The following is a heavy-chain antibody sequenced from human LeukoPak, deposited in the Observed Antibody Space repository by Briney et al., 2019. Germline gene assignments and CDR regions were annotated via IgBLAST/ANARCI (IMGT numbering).Heavy chain of an antibody. CDR3: LRDRGYSTYDC. J-gene: IGHJ4*02. CDR2: IKQDGSEK. Sequence: GGSLRLSCAASAFSLSDYGMNWVRQAPGKGLEWVASIKQDGSEKYYVDSVKDRFNISRDKAKNSLYLQMNTLRAEDTAVYYCLRDRGYSTYDCWGQGTLVTVSS. V-gene: IGHV3-7*01. CDR1: AFSLSDYG. D-gene: IGHD5-12*01.